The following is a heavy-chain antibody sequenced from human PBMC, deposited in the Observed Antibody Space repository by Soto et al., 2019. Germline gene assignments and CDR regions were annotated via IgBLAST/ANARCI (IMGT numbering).Heavy chain of an antibody. D-gene: IGHD2-8*01. CDR1: GYTFTRYG. CDR3: ARGNVLMVYAMSASWFDP. J-gene: IGHJ5*02. CDR2: ISAYNGNT. V-gene: IGHV1-18*01. Sequence: ASVKVSCKASGYTFTRYGISWVRQAPGQGLEWMGWISAYNGNTNYAQKLQGRVTMTTDTSTSTAYMELRSLRSDDTAVYYCARGNVLMVYAMSASWFDPWGQGTLVTVSS.